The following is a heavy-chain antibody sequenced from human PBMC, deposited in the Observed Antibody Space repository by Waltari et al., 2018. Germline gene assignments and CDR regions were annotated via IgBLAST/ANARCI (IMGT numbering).Heavy chain of an antibody. CDR3: AREYNWNYMGYAFDI. V-gene: IGHV1-2*06. Sequence: QVQLVQSGAEGKKPGASVKVSCKASGYTFTGYYMHWVRQAPGQGLEWMGRINPNSGGTNYAQKFQGRVTMTRDTSISTAYMELSRLRSDDTAVYYCAREYNWNYMGYAFDIWGQGTMVTVSS. D-gene: IGHD1-7*01. CDR1: GYTFTGYY. CDR2: INPNSGGT. J-gene: IGHJ3*02.